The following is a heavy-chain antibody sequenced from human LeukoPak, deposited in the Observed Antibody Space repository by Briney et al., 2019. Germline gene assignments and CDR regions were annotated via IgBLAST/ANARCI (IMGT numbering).Heavy chain of an antibody. D-gene: IGHD6-13*01. V-gene: IGHV3-21*01. CDR2: ISSSSSYI. CDR3: ARGGRGSSWASIDY. J-gene: IGHJ4*02. Sequence: PGGSLRLSCAASGFTFSSYSMNWVRQAPGKWLEWVSTISSSSSYIYYADSVKGRFTISRDNAKNSLYLQMNSLRAEDTAVYYCARGGRGSSWASIDYWGQGTLVTVSS. CDR1: GFTFSSYS.